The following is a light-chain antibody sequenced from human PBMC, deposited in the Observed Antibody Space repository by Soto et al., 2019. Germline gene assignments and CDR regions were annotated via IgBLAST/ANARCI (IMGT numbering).Light chain of an antibody. CDR3: QQYNSYSGYT. J-gene: IGKJ2*01. Sequence: DIQMTQSPSTLSASVGDRVTITCRASQSISRWLAWYHQKPGKAPKLLIYDASSLESGVPARFSGSGSGTEFTLTISSLQPDDFATYYCQQYNSYSGYTFGQGTKLEIK. CDR1: QSISRW. CDR2: DAS. V-gene: IGKV1-5*01.